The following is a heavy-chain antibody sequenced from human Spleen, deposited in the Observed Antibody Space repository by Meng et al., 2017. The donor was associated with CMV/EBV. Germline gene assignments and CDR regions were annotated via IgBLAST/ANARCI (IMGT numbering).Heavy chain of an antibody. J-gene: IGHJ4*02. Sequence: KAYGGTFSSYAISWVRQAPGQGLEWMGGIIPIFGTANYAQKFQGRVTITTDESTSTAYMELSSLRSEDTAVYYCARKGWSGANYFDYWGQGTLVTVSS. CDR1: GGTFSSYA. V-gene: IGHV1-69*05. CDR3: ARKGWSGANYFDY. D-gene: IGHD3-3*01. CDR2: IIPIFGTA.